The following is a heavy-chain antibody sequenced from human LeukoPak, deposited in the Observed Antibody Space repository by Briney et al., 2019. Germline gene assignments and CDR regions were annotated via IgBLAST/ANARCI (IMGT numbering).Heavy chain of an antibody. CDR3: TTDPAMIVVYAFDI. J-gene: IGHJ3*02. D-gene: IGHD3-22*01. Sequence: GGSLRLSCGASGFTFRNFWMNWVRQAPGKGLEWVGRIKSKTDGGTTDYAAPVKGRFTISRDDSKNTLYLQMNSLKTEDTAVYYCTTDPAMIVVYAFDIWGQGTMVTVSS. V-gene: IGHV3-15*01. CDR2: IKSKTDGGTT. CDR1: GFTFRNFW.